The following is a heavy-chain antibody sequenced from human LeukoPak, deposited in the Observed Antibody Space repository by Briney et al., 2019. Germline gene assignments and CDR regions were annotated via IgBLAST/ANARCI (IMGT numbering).Heavy chain of an antibody. CDR3: ARDKYLSIVPAAGVPDL. Sequence: PGGSLRLSCAASGFTFSSYWMSWVRQGPGKGLEWVANIRQDGSDKYYVDSVKGRFTISRDNAKNSLYLQMDSLRAEDTAVYYCARDKYLSIVPAAGVPDLWGQGTLVTVSS. CDR1: GFTFSSYW. CDR2: IRQDGSDK. V-gene: IGHV3-7*01. J-gene: IGHJ5*02. D-gene: IGHD2-2*01.